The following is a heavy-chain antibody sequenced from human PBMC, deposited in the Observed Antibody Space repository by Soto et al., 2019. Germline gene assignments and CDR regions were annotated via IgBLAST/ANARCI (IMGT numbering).Heavy chain of an antibody. CDR2: ISASGGSR. CDR1: GFTFNSYG. V-gene: IGHV3-23*01. CDR3: ARRYYYDGSGPYGMDV. Sequence: GGSLRLSCAVSGFTFNSYGMSWVRQAPGKGLKWVSAISASGGSRYYADSVKGRFTISRDNSKNTLFLQMNSLSAEDTAVYYCARRYYYDGSGPYGMDVWGQGTTVTVSS. D-gene: IGHD3-22*01. J-gene: IGHJ6*02.